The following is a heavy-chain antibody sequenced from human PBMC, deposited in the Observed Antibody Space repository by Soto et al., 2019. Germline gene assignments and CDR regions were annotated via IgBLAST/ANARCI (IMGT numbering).Heavy chain of an antibody. Sequence: PGGSLILSCAASGIIFSDYMIWVRQAPGKGLEWLSYISGSGRTIYSADSVKGRFTISRDNATNSLHLQMNNLRAEDTAVYYCARLPFPWGWFDPWGQGTLVTVSS. J-gene: IGHJ5*02. CDR3: ARLPFPWGWFDP. D-gene: IGHD3-16*01. CDR2: ISGSGRTI. CDR1: GIIFSDY. V-gene: IGHV3-11*01.